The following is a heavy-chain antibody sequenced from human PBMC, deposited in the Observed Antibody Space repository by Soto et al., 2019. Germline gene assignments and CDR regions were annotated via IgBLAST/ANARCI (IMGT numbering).Heavy chain of an antibody. Sequence: QVQLQESGPGLVKPSGTLSLTCAVSGGSISSSNWWSGVRQPPGKGLEWIGESYDSGSTNYNPSLKSRVTIAVDKSKNQFSLKLSSVTAADTAVYYCARDPTYYYDSSGYYFWWFDPWGPGTLVTVSS. V-gene: IGHV4-4*02. CDR2: SYDSGST. CDR1: GGSISSSNW. J-gene: IGHJ5*02. D-gene: IGHD3-22*01. CDR3: ARDPTYYYDSSGYYFWWFDP.